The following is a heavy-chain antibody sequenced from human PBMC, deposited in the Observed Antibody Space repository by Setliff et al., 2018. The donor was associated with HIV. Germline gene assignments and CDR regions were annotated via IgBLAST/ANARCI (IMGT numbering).Heavy chain of an antibody. Sequence: GASVKVSCKASGYALTSYSLTWVRQAPGQGLEWMGWISDYNSNTEYAQEFQGRVTVTIDTSTSTAYMELRTLRSDDTAVYYCARAGAVETTHFDYWGQGALVTVSS. CDR2: ISDYNSNT. V-gene: IGHV1-18*01. CDR1: GYALTSYS. D-gene: IGHD1-7*01. CDR3: ARAGAVETTHFDY. J-gene: IGHJ4*02.